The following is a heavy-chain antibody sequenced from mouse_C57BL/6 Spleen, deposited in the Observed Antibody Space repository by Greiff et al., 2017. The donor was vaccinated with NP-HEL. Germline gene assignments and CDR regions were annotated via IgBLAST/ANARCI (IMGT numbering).Heavy chain of an antibody. V-gene: IGHV5-4*01. CDR3: ARDLGGYPAWFAY. CDR2: ISDGGSYT. CDR1: GFTFSSYA. Sequence: EVNVVESGGGLVKPGGSLKLSCAASGFTFSSYAMSWVRQTPEKRLEWVATISDGGSYTYYPDNVKGRFTISRDNAKNNLYLQMSHLKSEDTAMYYCARDLGGYPAWFAYWGQGTLVTVSA. D-gene: IGHD2-2*01. J-gene: IGHJ3*01.